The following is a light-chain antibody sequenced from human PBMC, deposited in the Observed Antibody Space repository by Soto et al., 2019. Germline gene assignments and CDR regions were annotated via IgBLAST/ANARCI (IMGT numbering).Light chain of an antibody. Sequence: DIQMTQSPSSLSASVGDRVTITCRASQSISSYLNWYQQKPGKAPKLLIYAASSLQSGVPSRFSGSGSGTDFTLTISSLQPEDFATYYCQQSYSTPRTLGQWTTVDIK. CDR1: QSISSY. J-gene: IGKJ1*01. V-gene: IGKV1-39*01. CDR2: AAS. CDR3: QQSYSTPRT.